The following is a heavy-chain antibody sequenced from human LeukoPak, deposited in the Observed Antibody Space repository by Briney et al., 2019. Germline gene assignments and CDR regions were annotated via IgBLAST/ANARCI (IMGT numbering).Heavy chain of an antibody. D-gene: IGHD1-26*01. CDR1: GFTFSSYA. Sequence: PGGSLRLSCAASGFTFSSYAMSWVRQAPGKGLECVSAISGSGGRTFYADSVKGRFSISRDTSKNTLYLRMNSLRAEDTAVYYCAKGNKQPSIVGATTWFDPWGQGTLVTVSS. J-gene: IGHJ5*02. V-gene: IGHV3-23*01. CDR3: AKGNKQPSIVGATTWFDP. CDR2: ISGSGGRT.